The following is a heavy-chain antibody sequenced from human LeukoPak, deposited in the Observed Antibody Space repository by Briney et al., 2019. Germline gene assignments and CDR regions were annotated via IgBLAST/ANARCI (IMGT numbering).Heavy chain of an antibody. V-gene: IGHV3-23*01. J-gene: IGHJ6*03. Sequence: GGSLRLSCAASGFTISNYAMSWVRQAPGKGLEWVSGISDSGGNTYYADSVKGRFTISRDNSKTTVYLQMNSLRVEDTAVYYCARDGGPNWNGNFYYMDVWGKGTTVTVSS. CDR3: ARDGGPNWNGNFYYMDV. D-gene: IGHD1-20*01. CDR1: GFTISNYA. CDR2: ISDSGGNT.